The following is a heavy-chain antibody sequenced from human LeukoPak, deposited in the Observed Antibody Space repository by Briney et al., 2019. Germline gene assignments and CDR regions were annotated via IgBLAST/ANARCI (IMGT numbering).Heavy chain of an antibody. CDR1: GGSISSGTYY. V-gene: IGHV4-61*09. CDR3: ARRSITTTFGWFDP. CDR2: IYTSEST. J-gene: IGHJ5*02. D-gene: IGHD3-16*01. Sequence: SETLSLTCTVSGGSISSGTYYWSWIRQPAGKGLEWIGHIYTSESTYYNPSLKSRVTILVDTSKNQFSLKLSSVTAADTAVYYCARRSITTTFGWFDPWGQGTLVTVSS.